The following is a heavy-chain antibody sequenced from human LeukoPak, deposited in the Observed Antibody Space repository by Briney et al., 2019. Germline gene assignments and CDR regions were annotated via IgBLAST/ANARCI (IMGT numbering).Heavy chain of an antibody. Sequence: PGGSLRLSCAASGLTFSSYSMNWVRQAPGKGLEWVSSISSSSSYIYYADSVKGRFTISRDNAKNSLYLQMNSLRAEDTAVYYCAGYCSSTSCPGDFDYWGQEPWSPSPQ. CDR3: AGYCSSTSCPGDFDY. J-gene: IGHJ4*01. V-gene: IGHV3-21*01. CDR1: GLTFSSYS. D-gene: IGHD2-2*01. CDR2: ISSSSSYI.